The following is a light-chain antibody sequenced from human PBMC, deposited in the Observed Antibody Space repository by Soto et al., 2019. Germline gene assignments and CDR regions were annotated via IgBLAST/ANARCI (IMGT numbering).Light chain of an antibody. CDR3: QQTFSTPRS. CDR2: AAA. J-gene: IGKJ2*03. Sequence: DIQMTQSPSSLSASVGDRVTITCRASQSISSFLNWYQQKPGKAPNLLICAAASLQSGVSSRFSGSGSGTDFTLTISSLQPEDFATYYCQQTFSTPRSFGQGTKLEIK. CDR1: QSISSF. V-gene: IGKV1-39*01.